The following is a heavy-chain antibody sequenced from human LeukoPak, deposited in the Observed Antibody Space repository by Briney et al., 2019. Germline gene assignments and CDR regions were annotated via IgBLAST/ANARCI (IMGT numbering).Heavy chain of an antibody. CDR1: GFTFSSYA. D-gene: IGHD3-3*01. J-gene: IGHJ4*02. CDR2: ISYDGSNK. Sequence: GRSLRLSCAASGFTFSSYAMHWVRQAPGKGLEWVAVISYDGSNKYYADSVKGRFTISRDNSRNTLYLQMNSLRAEDTAVYYCAKDGGFWSGYYNYWGQGTLVTVSS. V-gene: IGHV3-30-3*01. CDR3: AKDGGFWSGYYNY.